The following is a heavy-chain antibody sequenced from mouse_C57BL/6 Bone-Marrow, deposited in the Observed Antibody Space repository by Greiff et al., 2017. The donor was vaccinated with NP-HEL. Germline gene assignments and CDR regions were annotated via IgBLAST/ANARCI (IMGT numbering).Heavy chain of an antibody. CDR3: ARYYYGSSYRVYYAMDY. Sequence: QVQLKESGPELVKPGASVKISCKASGYTFTDYYINWVKQRPGQGLEWIGWIFPGSGSTYYNEKFKGKATLTVDKSSSTAYMLLSSLTSEDSAVYFCARYYYGSSYRVYYAMDYWGQGTSVTASS. D-gene: IGHD1-1*01. CDR2: IFPGSGST. V-gene: IGHV1-75*01. CDR1: GYTFTDYY. J-gene: IGHJ4*01.